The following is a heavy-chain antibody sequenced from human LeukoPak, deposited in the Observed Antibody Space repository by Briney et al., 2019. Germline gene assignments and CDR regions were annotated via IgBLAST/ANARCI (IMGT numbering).Heavy chain of an antibody. CDR1: GGSISSYY. D-gene: IGHD3-3*01. CDR2: IYTSGST. J-gene: IGHJ5*02. V-gene: IGHV4-4*07. Sequence: SETLSLTCTVSGGSISSYYWSWIRQPAGKGLEWIGRIYTSGSTNYNPSLKSRATMSVDTSKNQFSLKLSSVTAADTAVYYCARDSSYYDFWSGYRNWFDPWGQGTLVTVSS. CDR3: ARDSSYYDFWSGYRNWFDP.